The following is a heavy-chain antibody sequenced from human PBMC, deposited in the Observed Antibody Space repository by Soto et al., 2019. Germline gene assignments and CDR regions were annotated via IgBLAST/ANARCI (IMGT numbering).Heavy chain of an antibody. CDR3: ANWESEGYSSGWGHHAFDI. J-gene: IGHJ3*02. D-gene: IGHD6-19*01. V-gene: IGHV3-23*01. CDR1: GFTFSSYA. Sequence: PGGSLRLSCAASGFTFSSYAMSWVRQAPGKGLEWVSAISGSGGSTYYADSVKGRFTISRDNSKNTMYLQMNSLRAEDTAVYYCANWESEGYSSGWGHHAFDIWGQGTMVTVSS. CDR2: ISGSGGST.